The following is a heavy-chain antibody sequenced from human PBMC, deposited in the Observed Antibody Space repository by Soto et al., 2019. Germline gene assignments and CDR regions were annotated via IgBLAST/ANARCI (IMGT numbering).Heavy chain of an antibody. D-gene: IGHD3-22*01. Sequence: SQTLSLTCAISGDSVSSNSSAWNWIRQSPSRVLEWLGRTYYRSKWYNDYAVSVKSRITINPDTSKNQFSLQLNSVTPEDTAVYYCARITMIVVVITTYFDSWGKGTLVKVYS. V-gene: IGHV6-1*01. CDR3: ARITMIVVVITTYFDS. CDR2: TYYRSKWYN. CDR1: GDSVSSNSSA. J-gene: IGHJ4*02.